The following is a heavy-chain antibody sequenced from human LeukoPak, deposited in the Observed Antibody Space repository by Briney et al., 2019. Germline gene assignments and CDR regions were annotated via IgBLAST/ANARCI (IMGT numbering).Heavy chain of an antibody. D-gene: IGHD5-24*01. CDR1: GYTFNAYY. J-gene: IGHJ4*02. CDR2: INPNSGGS. V-gene: IGHV1-2*02. Sequence: ASVKVSCKTSGYTFNAYYMHWVRQAPRQGLEWMGWINPNSGGSNYAQKFQGRVTMTSDTYINTAYMELSRLISDDTAVYYCAGDGYNSRRFFDYWGQGTLVTVSS. CDR3: AGDGYNSRRFFDY.